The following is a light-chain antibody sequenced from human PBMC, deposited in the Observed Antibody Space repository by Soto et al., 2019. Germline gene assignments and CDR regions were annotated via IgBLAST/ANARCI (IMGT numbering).Light chain of an antibody. Sequence: EIVLTQSPGTLSLSPGERATLSCRASQSVSSSYLAWYQQKPGQAPRLLIYGASSRATGIPDRFSGSGSGTDFTLTISRLEPEEFAVYYCQQYGSSPPLTFGGGTKVDLK. CDR3: QQYGSSPPLT. CDR1: QSVSSSY. CDR2: GAS. V-gene: IGKV3-20*01. J-gene: IGKJ4*01.